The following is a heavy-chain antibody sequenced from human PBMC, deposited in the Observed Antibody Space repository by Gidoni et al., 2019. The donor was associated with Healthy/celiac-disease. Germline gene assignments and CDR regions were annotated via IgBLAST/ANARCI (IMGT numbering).Heavy chain of an antibody. Sequence: LVQSGAEVKKPGSSVKVSCKASGGPFSSYAISWVRQAPGQGLEWMGGIIPIFGTANYAQKFQGRVTITADESTSTAYMELSSLRSEDTAVYYCAGPPTTTVTNYGMDVWGQGTTVTVSS. CDR1: GGPFSSYA. V-gene: IGHV1-69*01. J-gene: IGHJ6*02. CDR3: AGPPTTTVTNYGMDV. CDR2: IIPIFGTA. D-gene: IGHD4-17*01.